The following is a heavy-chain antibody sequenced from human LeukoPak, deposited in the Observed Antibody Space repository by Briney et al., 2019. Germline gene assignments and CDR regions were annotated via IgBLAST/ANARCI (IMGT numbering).Heavy chain of an antibody. D-gene: IGHD1-26*01. CDR3: ARARETDSDYGMDV. J-gene: IGHJ6*04. CDR1: GGSISSGDYY. CDR2: IYYSGST. V-gene: IGHV4-30-4*01. Sequence: PSQTLSLTCTVSGGSISSGDYYWSWIRQPPGKGLEWIGYIYYSGSTYYNPSLKSRVTISVDTSKNQFSLKLSSVTAADTAVYYCARARETDSDYGMDVWGKGTTVTVSS.